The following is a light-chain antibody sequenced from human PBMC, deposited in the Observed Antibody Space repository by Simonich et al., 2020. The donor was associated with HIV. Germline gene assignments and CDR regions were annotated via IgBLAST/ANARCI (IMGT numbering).Light chain of an antibody. V-gene: IGKV3-15*01. CDR2: GAS. Sequence: DIVRTQSPATLSVSPGERATLTCRAVQSVSSNVAWSQQRPGQAPRLLIYGASTRATGIPARFSGSGAGTEFTLTINSMQSEDFAVYYCQQYNDWPPWTFGQGTKVEIK. J-gene: IGKJ1*01. CDR3: QQYNDWPPWT. CDR1: QSVSSN.